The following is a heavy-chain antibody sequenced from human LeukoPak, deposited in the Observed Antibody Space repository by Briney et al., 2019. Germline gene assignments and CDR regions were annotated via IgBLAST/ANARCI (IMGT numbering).Heavy chain of an antibody. CDR2: IYYSGST. CDR1: GGSISSYY. Sequence: SETLSLTCTVSGGSISSYYWSWIRQPPGKGLEWIGYIYYSGSTNYNPSLKSRVTISVDMFYNQFSLKLSSVTAADTAVYYCAGTYYFDSSGHYFGGNGFDIWGQGTMVTVSS. V-gene: IGHV4-59*12. CDR3: AGTYYFDSSGHYFGGNGFDI. J-gene: IGHJ3*02. D-gene: IGHD3-22*01.